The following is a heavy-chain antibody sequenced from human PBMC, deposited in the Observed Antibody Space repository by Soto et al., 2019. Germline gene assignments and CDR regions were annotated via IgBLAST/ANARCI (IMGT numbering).Heavy chain of an antibody. CDR1: GGSVSSHLYY. V-gene: IGHV4-61*01. D-gene: IGHD4-4*01. Sequence: QVQLQESGPGLVKPSDTLSLTCSVSGGSVSSHLYYWGWIRQPPGNGLEWIENVYYNGSTNYNPSLKSRVTISLDTAKHQLSLKLSSVPAADTAVYYCARGDYGSYPWFDPWGKGPPVTVS. J-gene: IGHJ5*02. CDR2: VYYNGST. CDR3: ARGDYGSYPWFDP.